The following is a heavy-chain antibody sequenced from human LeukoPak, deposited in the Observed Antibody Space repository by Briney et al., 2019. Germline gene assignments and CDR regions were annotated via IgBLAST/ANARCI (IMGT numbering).Heavy chain of an antibody. CDR1: GFTFSNYD. V-gene: IGHV3-23*01. J-gene: IGHJ6*03. Sequence: GGSLRLSCAASGFTFSNYDMTWVRQAPGKGLEWVAGISDGGFSTYYADSAKGRFTISRDNSKNTLYLQMNSLRADDTAVYYCARGSTPHYYYCMDVWGKGTTVTVSS. D-gene: IGHD1-26*01. CDR3: ARGSTPHYYYCMDV. CDR2: ISDGGFST.